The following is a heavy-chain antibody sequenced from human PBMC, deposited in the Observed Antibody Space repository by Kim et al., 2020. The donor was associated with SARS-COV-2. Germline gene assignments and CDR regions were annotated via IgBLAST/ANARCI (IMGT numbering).Heavy chain of an antibody. CDR2: ISAYNGNT. CDR3: ARVIVGASGPFPNPDY. D-gene: IGHD1-26*01. J-gene: IGHJ4*02. V-gene: IGHV1-18*01. Sequence: ASVKVSCKASGYTFTSYGISWVRQAPGQGLEWMGWISAYNGNTNYAQKLQGRVTMTTDTSTSTAYMELRSLRSDDTAVYYCARVIVGASGPFPNPDYWGQGTLVTVSS. CDR1: GYTFTSYG.